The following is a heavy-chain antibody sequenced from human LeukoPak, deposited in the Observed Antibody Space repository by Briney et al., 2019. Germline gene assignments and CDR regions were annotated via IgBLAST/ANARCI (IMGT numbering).Heavy chain of an antibody. V-gene: IGHV4-59*01. CDR3: ARERGHLDYSSGWSPGGLNYYGMDV. Sequence: TETLSLTCTVSGGSISGYYWSWLRQSPGKGLEWIGYIYYSGSTRYNPSLESRVTISVDTSKNQFSLNLSSVTAADTALYYCARERGHLDYSSGWSPGGLNYYGMDVWGQGTTVTVSS. CDR2: IYYSGST. J-gene: IGHJ6*02. CDR1: GGSISGYY. D-gene: IGHD6-19*01.